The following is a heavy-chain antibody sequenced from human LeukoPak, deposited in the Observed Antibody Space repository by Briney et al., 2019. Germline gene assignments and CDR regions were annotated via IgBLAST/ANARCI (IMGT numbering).Heavy chain of an antibody. J-gene: IGHJ5*02. V-gene: IGHV1-2*04. CDR3: ARGGLGYYDSSGSNWFDP. CDR1: GYTFTGYY. D-gene: IGHD3-22*01. CDR2: INPNSGGT. Sequence: ASVKVSCKASGYTFTGYYMHWVRQAPGQGLEWMGWINPNSGGTNYAQKFQGWVTMTRDTSISTAYMELSGLRSDDTAVYYCARGGLGYYDSSGSNWFDPWGQGTLVTVSS.